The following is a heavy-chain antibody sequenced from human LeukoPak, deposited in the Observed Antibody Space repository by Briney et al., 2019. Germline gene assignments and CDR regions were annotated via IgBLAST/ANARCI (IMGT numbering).Heavy chain of an antibody. J-gene: IGHJ3*02. CDR1: GFTFSSYS. V-gene: IGHV3-21*01. D-gene: IGHD3-10*01. CDR2: ISSSSSYI. CDR3: ARAARGVASAFDI. Sequence: GGSLRLPCAASGFTFSSYSMNWVRQAPGKGLEWVSSISSSSSYIYYADSVKGRFTISRDNAKNSLYLQMNSLRAEDSAVYYCARAARGVASAFDIWGQGTMVTVSS.